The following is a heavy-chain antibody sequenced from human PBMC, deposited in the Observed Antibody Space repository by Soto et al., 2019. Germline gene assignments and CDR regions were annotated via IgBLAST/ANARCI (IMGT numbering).Heavy chain of an antibody. CDR2: MNPESRNT. V-gene: IGHV1-8*01. CDR3: ARFVRHQLPTIDL. Sequence: ASVKVSCKASGYTFSSYDINWVRQATGQGLEWMGWMNPESRNTGYAQKFQGRVTMTRDTSISTAYMELTSLTSEDTAVYYCARFVRHQLPTIDLWGQGTLVPASS. D-gene: IGHD1-26*01. J-gene: IGHJ5*02. CDR1: GYTFSSYD.